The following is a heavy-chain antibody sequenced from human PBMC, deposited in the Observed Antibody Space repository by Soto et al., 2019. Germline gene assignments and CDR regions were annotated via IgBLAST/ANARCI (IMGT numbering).Heavy chain of an antibody. Sequence: PGGSLRLSCSASGFTFSSYAMHWVRQAPGKGLEYVSAISSNGGSTYYADSVKGRFTIPRDNSKNTLYLQMSSLRAEDTAVYYCVKVLWAAGPTFYGMDVWGQGTTVTVSS. CDR3: VKVLWAAGPTFYGMDV. D-gene: IGHD2-21*01. J-gene: IGHJ6*02. CDR1: GFTFSSYA. CDR2: ISSNGGST. V-gene: IGHV3-64D*08.